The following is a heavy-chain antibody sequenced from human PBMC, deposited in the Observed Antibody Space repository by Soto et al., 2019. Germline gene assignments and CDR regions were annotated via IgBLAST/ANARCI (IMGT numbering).Heavy chain of an antibody. Sequence: ASVKVFCKASGYTFTSYDINWVRQATGQGLEWMGWMNPNSGNTGYAQKFQGRVTMTRNTSISTAYMELSSLRSEDTAVYYCARGPYSGSYYPFDYWGQGTLVTVSS. V-gene: IGHV1-8*01. J-gene: IGHJ4*02. CDR2: MNPNSGNT. CDR3: ARGPYSGSYYPFDY. CDR1: GYTFTSYD. D-gene: IGHD1-26*01.